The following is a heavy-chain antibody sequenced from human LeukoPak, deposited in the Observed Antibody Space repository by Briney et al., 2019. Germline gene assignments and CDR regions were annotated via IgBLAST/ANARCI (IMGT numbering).Heavy chain of an antibody. J-gene: IGHJ4*02. CDR1: GFTFSSYG. D-gene: IGHD6-13*01. V-gene: IGHV3-33*06. CDR3: AKGAIAAAGRGLDY. CDR2: IWYDGSNK. Sequence: GGSLRLSCAASGFTFSSYGMHWVRQAPGKGLEWVAVIWYDGSNKYYADSVKGRFTISRDNSKNTLYLQMNSLRAEDTAVYYCAKGAIAAAGRGLDYWGQGTLVTVSS.